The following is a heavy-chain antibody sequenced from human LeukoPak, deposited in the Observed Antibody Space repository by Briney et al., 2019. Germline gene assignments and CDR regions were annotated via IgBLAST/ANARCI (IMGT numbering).Heavy chain of an antibody. CDR2: INHSGST. Sequence: SETLSLTCAVYGGSFSGYYWSWIRQPPGKGLEWIGEINHSGSTNYNLSLKSRVTISVDTSKNQFSLKLSSVTAADTAVYYCARGYYDSSGLYGYWGQGTLVTVSS. V-gene: IGHV4-34*01. CDR1: GGSFSGYY. D-gene: IGHD3-22*01. CDR3: ARGYYDSSGLYGY. J-gene: IGHJ4*02.